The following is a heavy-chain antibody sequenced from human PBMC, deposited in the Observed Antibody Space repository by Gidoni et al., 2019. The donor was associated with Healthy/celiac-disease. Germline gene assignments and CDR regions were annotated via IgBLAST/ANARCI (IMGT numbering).Heavy chain of an antibody. V-gene: IGHV3-53*04. CDR1: GFTVSSNY. CDR3: ASSSQLLWFGAYYFDY. CDR2: IYSGGST. Sequence: EVQLVESGGGLVQPGGSLRLSCAASGFTVSSNYMSWVRQAPGKGLEWVSVIYSGGSTYYADSVKGRFTISRHNPKNTLYLQMNSLRAEDTAVYYCASSSQLLWFGAYYFDYWGQGTLVTVSS. D-gene: IGHD3-10*01. J-gene: IGHJ4*02.